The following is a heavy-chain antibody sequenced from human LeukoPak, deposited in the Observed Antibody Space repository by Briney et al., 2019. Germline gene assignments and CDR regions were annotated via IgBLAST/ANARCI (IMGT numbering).Heavy chain of an antibody. D-gene: IGHD3-10*01. CDR3: ARAPRYYYGSGCMDV. J-gene: IGHJ6*02. CDR1: GGSISSYY. CDR2: IYYSGGT. V-gene: IGHV4-59*01. Sequence: SETLSLTCTVSGGSISSYYWSWIRQPPGKGLEWIGYIYYSGGTNYNPSLKSRVTISVDTSKNQFSLKLSSVTAADTAVYYCARAPRYYYGSGCMDVWGQGTTVTVSS.